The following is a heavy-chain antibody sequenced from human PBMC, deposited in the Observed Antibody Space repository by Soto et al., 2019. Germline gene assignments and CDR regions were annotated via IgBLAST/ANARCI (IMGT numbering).Heavy chain of an antibody. Sequence: PSQTLSLTCAISGDSVSSNSAAWNWIRQSPSRGLEWLGRTYYRSKWYNDYAVSVKSRITINPDTSKNQFSLQLNSVTPEDTAVYYCARDIAAAGANYYYYGMDVWGQGTTVTVSS. D-gene: IGHD6-13*01. V-gene: IGHV6-1*01. CDR1: GDSVSSNSAA. J-gene: IGHJ6*02. CDR3: ARDIAAAGANYYYYGMDV. CDR2: TYYRSKWYN.